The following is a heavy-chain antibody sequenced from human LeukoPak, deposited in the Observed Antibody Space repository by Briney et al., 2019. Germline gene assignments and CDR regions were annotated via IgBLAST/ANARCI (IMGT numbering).Heavy chain of an antibody. CDR3: ARAPYQWLDRYYFDY. Sequence: ASVKVSCKASGYTFTSYGISWVRQAPGQGLEWMGWISVYNGNTNYAQKLQGRVTMTTDTSTSTAYMELRSLRSDDTAVYYCARAPYQWLDRYYFDYWGQGTLVTVSS. J-gene: IGHJ4*02. CDR1: GYTFTSYG. CDR2: ISVYNGNT. V-gene: IGHV1-18*01. D-gene: IGHD6-19*01.